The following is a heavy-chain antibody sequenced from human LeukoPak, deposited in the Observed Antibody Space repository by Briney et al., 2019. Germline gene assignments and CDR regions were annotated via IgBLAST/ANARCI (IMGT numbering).Heavy chain of an antibody. V-gene: IGHV4-61*09. CDR2: IYTTGST. CDR3: ARCTSTSCYNFDY. CDR1: GGSINTGSYY. J-gene: IGHJ4*02. D-gene: IGHD2-2*02. Sequence: SQTLSLTCTVSGGSINTGSYYWNWIRQSAGKGLEWIGHIYTTGSTNCNPSLKSRVTISLDTSKNQFSLKLNSVTAADTAVYYCARCTSTSCYNFDYWGQGTLVTVSS.